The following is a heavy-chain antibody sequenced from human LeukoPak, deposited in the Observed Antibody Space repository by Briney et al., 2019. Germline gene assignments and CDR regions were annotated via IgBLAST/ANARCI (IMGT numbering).Heavy chain of an antibody. V-gene: IGHV3-48*03. CDR1: GFTFSSYE. D-gene: IGHD2-15*01. J-gene: IGHJ3*02. CDR3: ARAGDIVVVVAAFDI. CDR2: ISSSGSTI. Sequence: GGSLRLSCAASGFTFSSYEMNWVRQAPGKGLEWVPYISSSGSTIYYADSVKGRFTISRDNAKNSLYLQMNSLRAEDTAVYYCARAGDIVVVVAAFDIWGQGTMVTVSS.